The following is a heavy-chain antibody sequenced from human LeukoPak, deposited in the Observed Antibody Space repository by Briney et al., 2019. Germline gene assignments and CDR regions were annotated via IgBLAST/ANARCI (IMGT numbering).Heavy chain of an antibody. CDR1: GFTFSSYS. CDR2: ISGSGGST. V-gene: IGHV3-23*01. CDR3: TTDTLYYYGSHDY. Sequence: PGGSLRLSCAASGFTFSSYSMSWVRQAPGKGLEWVSAISGSGGSTYYADSVKGRFTISRDNSKNTLYLQMNSLKTEDTAVYYCTTDTLYYYGSHDYWGQGTLVTVSS. J-gene: IGHJ4*02. D-gene: IGHD3-10*01.